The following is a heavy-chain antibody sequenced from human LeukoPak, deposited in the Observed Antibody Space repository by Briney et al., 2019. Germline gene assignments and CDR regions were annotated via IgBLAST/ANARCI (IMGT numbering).Heavy chain of an antibody. CDR2: IRSYSSYI. V-gene: IGHV3-21*01. Sequence: GGSLRLSCAASGFTFDTYNFNWVCQAPGKGLEWVATIRSYSSYIHYADSVKGRFIISRDDAKKSMYLQMNSLRVEDTAVYFCARYSEVYYYVDVWGTGTTVTVSS. D-gene: IGHD2-21*01. CDR3: ARYSEVYYYVDV. CDR1: GFTFDTYN. J-gene: IGHJ6*03.